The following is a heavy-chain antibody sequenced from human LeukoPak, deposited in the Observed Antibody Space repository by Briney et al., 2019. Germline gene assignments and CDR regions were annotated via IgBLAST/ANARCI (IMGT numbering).Heavy chain of an antibody. V-gene: IGHV3-30*03. J-gene: IGHJ4*02. CDR1: GFTFSSCG. CDR3: ARDRPNTGYDFDY. Sequence: GRSLRLSCAASGFTFSSCGMHWVRQAPGKGLEWVAVISSDGNNKYYADSVKGRFTISRDNSKNTLYLQMNSLRDDDTAVYYCARDRPNTGYDFDYWGQGALVTVSS. D-gene: IGHD5-12*01. CDR2: ISSDGNNK.